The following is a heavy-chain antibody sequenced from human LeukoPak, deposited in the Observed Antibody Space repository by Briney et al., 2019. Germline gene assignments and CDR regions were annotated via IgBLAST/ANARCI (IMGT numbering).Heavy chain of an antibody. CDR3: AGSRGYSYGYTDY. CDR1: GFTVSTNY. J-gene: IGHJ4*02. Sequence: GGSLRLSCAASGFTVSTNYMSWVRQAPGKGLEWVSSISSSSSYIYYADSVKGRFTISRDNAKNSLYLQMNSLRAEDTAVYYCAGSRGYSYGYTDYWGQGTLVTVSS. D-gene: IGHD5-18*01. CDR2: ISSSSSYI. V-gene: IGHV3-21*01.